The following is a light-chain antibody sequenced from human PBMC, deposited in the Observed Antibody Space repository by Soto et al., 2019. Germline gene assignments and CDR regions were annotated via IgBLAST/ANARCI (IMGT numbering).Light chain of an antibody. CDR1: QSVSSN. Sequence: EIVMTQSPATLSVSPGERATVSCRASQSVSSNLAWYQQKPGQAPRLVIYGASTRATGMPARFSGSGSGTEFTLTISSLQSEDFAVYYCQQYNNWPLTFGGGTKVEIK. J-gene: IGKJ4*01. CDR2: GAS. V-gene: IGKV3-15*01. CDR3: QQYNNWPLT.